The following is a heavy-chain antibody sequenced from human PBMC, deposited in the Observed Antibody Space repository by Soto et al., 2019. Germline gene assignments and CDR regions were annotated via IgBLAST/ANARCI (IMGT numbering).Heavy chain of an antibody. Sequence: GVSLRLSCEASGFTFSRVSMNWVRQVPGKGLEWVASISSSSGYIYYADSVKGRLTISRDNSKNSLYLQRNSLSAGDTAAYYCARSRIVDYWGQETLVTVSS. CDR3: ARSRIVDY. J-gene: IGHJ4*02. V-gene: IGHV3-21*01. CDR2: ISSSSGYI. CDR1: GFTFSRVS.